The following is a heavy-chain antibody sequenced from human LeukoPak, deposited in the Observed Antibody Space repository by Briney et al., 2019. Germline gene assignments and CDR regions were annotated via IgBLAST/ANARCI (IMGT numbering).Heavy chain of an antibody. Sequence: PGGSLRLSCAASGFTVSTTYMSWVRQAPGKGLEWVSAISGSGGSTYYADSVKGRFTISRDNSKNTLYLQMNSLRAEDTAVYYCAKDIVLMVYAIFPYDAFDIWGQGTMVTVSS. D-gene: IGHD2-8*01. CDR1: GFTVSTTY. V-gene: IGHV3-23*01. CDR3: AKDIVLMVYAIFPYDAFDI. CDR2: ISGSGGST. J-gene: IGHJ3*02.